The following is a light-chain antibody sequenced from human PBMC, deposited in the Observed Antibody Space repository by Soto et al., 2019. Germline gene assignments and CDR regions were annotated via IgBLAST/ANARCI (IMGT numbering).Light chain of an antibody. CDR2: GAS. V-gene: IGKV3-20*01. Sequence: EIALTQSPGTLSLSPGERATLSCRASQIVSANDLAWYQQKPGQSPRLLIFGASSRATGIPDRFSGSGSGTDFTLTISRVEPEDFAVYYCQQYGSSPFTFGPGTKVDIK. CDR1: QIVSAND. J-gene: IGKJ3*01. CDR3: QQYGSSPFT.